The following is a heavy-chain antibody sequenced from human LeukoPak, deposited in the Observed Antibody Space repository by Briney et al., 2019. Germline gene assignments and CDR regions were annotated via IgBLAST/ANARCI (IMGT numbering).Heavy chain of an antibody. CDR3: ARSNWNYGLDY. CDR1: GFTFSDYY. J-gene: IGHJ4*02. D-gene: IGHD1-7*01. CDR2: ISSSGHTL. Sequence: GGSLRLSCAASGFTFSDYYMSWIRQAPGKGLEWVSYISSSGHTLYYADSVKGRFTISRDNAKNSLYLQMNSLRVEDTAVYYCARSNWNYGLDYWGQGTLVTVSS. V-gene: IGHV3-11*01.